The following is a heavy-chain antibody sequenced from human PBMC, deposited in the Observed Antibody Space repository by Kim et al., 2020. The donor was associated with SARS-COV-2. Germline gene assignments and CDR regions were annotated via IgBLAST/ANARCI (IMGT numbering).Heavy chain of an antibody. Sequence: NPSPKSRVTISVDTSKNQFSLKLSSVTAADTAVYYCAREEYYYGSERFDPWGQGTLVTVSS. D-gene: IGHD3-10*01. J-gene: IGHJ5*02. V-gene: IGHV4-31*02. CDR3: AREEYYYGSERFDP.